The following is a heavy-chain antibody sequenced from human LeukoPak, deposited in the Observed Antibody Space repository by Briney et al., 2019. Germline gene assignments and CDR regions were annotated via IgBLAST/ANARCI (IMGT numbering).Heavy chain of an antibody. CDR3: ARRTELGYCSSTSCSDAFDI. D-gene: IGHD2-2*01. J-gene: IGHJ3*02. CDR2: IYYSGST. CDR1: GGSISSGDYY. Sequence: PSQTLSLTCTVSGGSISSGDYYWSWLRQPPGKGLEWIGYIYYSGSTYYNPSLKSRVTISVDTSKNQFSLKLSSVTAADTAVYYCARRTELGYCSSTSCSDAFDIWGQGTMVTVSS. V-gene: IGHV4-30-4*08.